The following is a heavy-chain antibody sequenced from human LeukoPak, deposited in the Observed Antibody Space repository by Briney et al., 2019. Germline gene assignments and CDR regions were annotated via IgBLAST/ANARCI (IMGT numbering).Heavy chain of an antibody. CDR1: GFTFSSYA. V-gene: IGHV3-23*01. D-gene: IGHD1-1*01. CDR2: ISGRGSST. CDR3: ARDHRGSWKPGVDV. J-gene: IGHJ6*02. Sequence: GGSLRLSCVASGFTFSSYAMNWVRQAPGKGLDWVSTISGRGSSTYYSDSVKGRFTISIDNPNNKLYLQLNSLRAEDTAVYYCARDHRGSWKPGVDVWGRGTTVTVS.